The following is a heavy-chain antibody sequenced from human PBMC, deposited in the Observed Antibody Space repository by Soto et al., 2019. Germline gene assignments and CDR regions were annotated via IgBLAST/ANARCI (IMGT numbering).Heavy chain of an antibody. Sequence: SETLSLTCSVSGASSVSHYHWTWIRQPPGKGLEWMGYIYNSGTTFYNPSLTSRLSISLDTSGNKFSLELRSVTAAGTAVYHCALALGPTTGLDYWGQGTLVTVSS. V-gene: IGHV4-31*02. CDR3: ALALGPTTGLDY. CDR2: IYNSGTT. CDR1: GASSVSHYH. D-gene: IGHD1-26*01. J-gene: IGHJ4*02.